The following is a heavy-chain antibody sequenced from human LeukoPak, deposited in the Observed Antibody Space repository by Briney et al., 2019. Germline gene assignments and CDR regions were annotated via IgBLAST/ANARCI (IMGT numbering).Heavy chain of an antibody. J-gene: IGHJ5*02. V-gene: IGHV3-48*03. CDR3: ASRYCSSTSCYLLWFDP. CDR2: ISSSGSTI. D-gene: IGHD2-2*01. CDR1: GFTFSSYA. Sequence: GGSLRLSCAASGFTFSSYAMHWVRQAPGKGLEWVSYISSSGSTIYYADSVKGRFTISRDNAKNSLYLQMNSLRAEDTAVYYCASRYCSSTSCYLLWFDPWGQGTLVTVSS.